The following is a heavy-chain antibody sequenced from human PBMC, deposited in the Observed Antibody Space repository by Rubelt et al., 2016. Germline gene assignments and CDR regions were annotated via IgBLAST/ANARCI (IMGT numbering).Heavy chain of an antibody. Sequence: QVQLQQWGAGLLKPSETLSLTCAVYGGSFSGYYWSWIRQPPGKGLEWIGEINHSGSTNYNPSLRSRVTISVDTSKNQFSLKRSSVTAADTAVYYCARSYYYDSSGYFPGYWGQGTLVTVSS. V-gene: IGHV4-34*01. CDR1: GGSFSGYY. CDR3: ARSYYYDSSGYFPGY. CDR2: INHSGST. D-gene: IGHD3-22*01. J-gene: IGHJ4*02.